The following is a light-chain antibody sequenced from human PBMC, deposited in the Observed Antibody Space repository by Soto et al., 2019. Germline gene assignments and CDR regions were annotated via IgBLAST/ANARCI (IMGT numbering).Light chain of an antibody. V-gene: IGKV3-20*01. J-gene: IGKJ4*01. CDR1: QSVSSIY. CDR3: QHYNNWIAS. CDR2: GAF. Sequence: EIVLTQSPGTLSLSPGERATLSCRASQSVSSIYLAWYQQKPGQAPRLLIYGAFSRATDIPDRFSGSGSGTDFTLTISSLQSEDFAVYYCQHYNNWIASFGGGTKVEIK.